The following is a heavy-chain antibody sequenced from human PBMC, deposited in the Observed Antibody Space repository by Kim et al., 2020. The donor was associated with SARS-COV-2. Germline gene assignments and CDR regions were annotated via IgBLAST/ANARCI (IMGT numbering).Heavy chain of an antibody. CDR3: ARAQDYDFWSGYYTQGGVWGMDV. CDR2: IYTSGST. D-gene: IGHD3-3*01. J-gene: IGHJ6*02. CDR1: GGSISSYY. V-gene: IGHV4-4*07. Sequence: SETLSLTCTVSGGSISSYYWSWIRQPAGKGLEWIGRIYTSGSTNYNPSLKSRVTMSVDTSKNQFSLKLSSVTAADTAVYYCARAQDYDFWSGYYTQGGVWGMDVWGQGTTVTVSS.